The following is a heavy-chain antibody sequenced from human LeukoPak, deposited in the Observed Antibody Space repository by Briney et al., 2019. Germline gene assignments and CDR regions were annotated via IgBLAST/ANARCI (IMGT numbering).Heavy chain of an antibody. D-gene: IGHD1-26*01. V-gene: IGHV4-59*01. CDR1: GGSMSDFY. J-gene: IGHJ4*02. Sequence: PSETLSLTCTVSGGSMSDFYWSWIRQPPGKGLEWIGYIYYSGSTNYNPSLKSRVTISVDTSKNQFSLKLSSVTAADTAVYYCARDSGATGDFDYWGQGTLVTVSS. CDR3: ARDSGATGDFDY. CDR2: IYYSGST.